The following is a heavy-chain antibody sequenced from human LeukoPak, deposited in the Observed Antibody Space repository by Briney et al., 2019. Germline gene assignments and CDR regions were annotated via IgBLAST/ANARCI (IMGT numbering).Heavy chain of an antibody. CDR2: IIPIFGTA. CDR1: GGTFSSYA. V-gene: IGHV1-69*06. Sequence: GASVKVSCKASGGTFSSYAISWVRQAPGQGLEWMGGIIPIFGTANYAQKFQGRVTITADKSTSTAYMELSSLRSEDTAVYYCATYSSSWYGSKYFQHWGQGTLSPSPQ. CDR3: ATYSSSWYGSKYFQH. D-gene: IGHD6-13*01. J-gene: IGHJ1*01.